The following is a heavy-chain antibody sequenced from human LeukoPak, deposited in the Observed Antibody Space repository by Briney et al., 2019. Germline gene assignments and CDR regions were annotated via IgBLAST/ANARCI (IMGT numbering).Heavy chain of an antibody. V-gene: IGHV4-31*03. CDR1: GGSISSGGYY. J-gene: IGHJ4*02. D-gene: IGHD6-13*01. CDR2: IYYSGTA. CDR3: ARASYSSSWYAVDN. Sequence: SQTLSLTCTVSGGSISSGGYYWSWVRQHPEKGLEWIGYIYYSGTAYYNPSLKSRVTISVDTSKNQFSLKVSSVTAADTAVYYCARASYSSSWYAVDNWGQGTLVTVSS.